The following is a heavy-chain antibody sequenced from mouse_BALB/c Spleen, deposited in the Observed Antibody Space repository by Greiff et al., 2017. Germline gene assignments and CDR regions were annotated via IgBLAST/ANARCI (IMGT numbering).Heavy chain of an antibody. CDR3: ARETTVVDNWYFDV. J-gene: IGHJ1*01. Sequence: EVKLMESGPGLVKPSQSLSLTCTATGYSITSDYAWNWIRQFPGNKLEWMGYISYSGSTCYNPPLKSRISISRDTSKNQFFLQLNSVTTEDTTTYYCARETTVVDNWYFDVWGAGTTVTVSS. V-gene: IGHV3-2*02. CDR2: ISYSGST. D-gene: IGHD1-1*01. CDR1: GYSITSDYA.